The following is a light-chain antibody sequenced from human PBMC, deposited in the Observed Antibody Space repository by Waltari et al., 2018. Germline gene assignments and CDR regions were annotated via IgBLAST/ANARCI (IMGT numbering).Light chain of an antibody. CDR3: AAWDDSPSGHVV. CDR2: TDD. CDR1: SCNIGSHS. V-gene: IGLV1-47*02. Sequence: SVLTQPPSASGAPGRRVTISCSGSSCNIGSHSVHWYQQLPGTAPKPLINTDDQRAAGVPDRVSASKSGTSASLAISGLRSEDEADYYCAAWDDSPSGHVVFGGGTKLTVL. J-gene: IGLJ2*01.